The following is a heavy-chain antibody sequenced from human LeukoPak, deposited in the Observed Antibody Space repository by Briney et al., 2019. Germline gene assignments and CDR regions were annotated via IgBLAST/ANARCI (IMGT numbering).Heavy chain of an antibody. V-gene: IGHV4-38-2*02. CDR2: IYHSGST. D-gene: IGHD6-13*01. J-gene: IGHJ5*02. Sequence: SETLSLTCTVSGYSISSGHYWGWIRQPPGKGLEWIGSIYHSGSTYYNPSLKSRVTISVDTSKNQFSLKLSSVTTADTAVYYCARVSESSSSWYDWFDPWGQGTLVTVSS. CDR3: ARVSESSSSWYDWFDP. CDR1: GYSISSGHY.